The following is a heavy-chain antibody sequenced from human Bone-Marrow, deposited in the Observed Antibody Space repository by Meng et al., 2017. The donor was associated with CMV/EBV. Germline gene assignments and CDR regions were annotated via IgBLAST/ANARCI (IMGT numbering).Heavy chain of an antibody. Sequence: GGSLRLSCAASGFTFSTYTMNWVRQAPGKGLEWVSSIGTGSSDIYYADSVKGRFTISRDNAKNSLYLQMNSLRAEDTAVYYCARGEMRYDGGGDWGQGTLVTVSS. D-gene: IGHD4-23*01. V-gene: IGHV3-21*01. CDR1: GFTFSTYT. CDR2: IGTGSSDI. CDR3: ARGEMRYDGGGD. J-gene: IGHJ4*02.